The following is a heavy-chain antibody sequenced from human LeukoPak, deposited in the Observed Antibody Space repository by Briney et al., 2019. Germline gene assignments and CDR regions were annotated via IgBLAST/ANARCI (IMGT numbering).Heavy chain of an antibody. J-gene: IGHJ5*02. CDR3: ARRPYGSGRGWFDP. CDR1: GGSISSYY. D-gene: IGHD3-10*01. CDR2: INHSGST. Sequence: SETLSLTCTVSGGSISSYYWSWIRQPPGKGLEWIGEINHSGSTNYNPSLKSRVTISVDTSKDQFSLKLSSVTAADTAVYYCARRPYGSGRGWFDPWGQGTLVTVSS. V-gene: IGHV4-34*01.